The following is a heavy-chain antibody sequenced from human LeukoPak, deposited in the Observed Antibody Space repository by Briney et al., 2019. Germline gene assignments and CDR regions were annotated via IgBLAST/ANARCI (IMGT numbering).Heavy chain of an antibody. V-gene: IGHV3-74*01. J-gene: IGHJ4*02. CDR3: ARYLDDFWSGYSAFDY. CDR2: INSDGSST. Sequence: GSLRLFCAASGFTFSSYWMHWVGQAPGKGLVWVSRINSDGSSTSYADSVKGRSTISRDNAKNTLYLQMNSLRAEDTAVYYCARYLDDFWSGYSAFDYWGQGTLGTVSS. CDR1: GFTFSSYW. D-gene: IGHD3-3*01.